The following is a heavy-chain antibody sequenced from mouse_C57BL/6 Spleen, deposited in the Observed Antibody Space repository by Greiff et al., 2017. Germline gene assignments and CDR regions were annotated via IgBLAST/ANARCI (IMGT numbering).Heavy chain of an antibody. CDR2: IVPHSGGT. V-gene: IGHV1-72*01. J-gene: IGHJ2*01. CDR1: GYTFTSYW. D-gene: IGHD2-1*01. CDR3: AIYYGNYDYFDY. Sequence: VQLQQPGAELVKPGASVKLSCKASGYTFTSYWMHWVKQRPGRGLEWIGRIVPHSGGTKYNEKFKSKVTLTVDKTSSTPYMQLSSLTSEDSAVYYCAIYYGNYDYFDYWGQGTTLTVPS.